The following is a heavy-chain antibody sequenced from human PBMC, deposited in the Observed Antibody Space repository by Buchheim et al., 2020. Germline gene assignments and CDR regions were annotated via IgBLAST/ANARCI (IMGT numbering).Heavy chain of an antibody. CDR2: IWYDGSKT. CDR1: GFTFSSFG. J-gene: IGHJ4*02. V-gene: IGHV3-33*01. D-gene: IGHD2-2*01. Sequence: QVQLVESGGGVVQPGRSLRLSCAASGFTFSSFGMHWVRQAPGKGLEWVAVIWYDGSKTSYADSVKGRFTISRDNPKNTLYLQMNSRRAEDTAVYYCARDSTSANFDHWGQGAL. CDR3: ARDSTSANFDH.